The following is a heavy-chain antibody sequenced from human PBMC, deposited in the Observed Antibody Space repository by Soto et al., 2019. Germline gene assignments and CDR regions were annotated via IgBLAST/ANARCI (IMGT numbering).Heavy chain of an antibody. CDR1: GFTFSSYG. CDR3: AKALVQLAYYYYGMDV. V-gene: IGHV3-30*18. CDR2: ISYDGSNK. J-gene: IGHJ6*02. D-gene: IGHD3-16*02. Sequence: GGSLRLSCAASGFTFSSYGMHWVRQAPGKGLEWVAVISYDGSNKYYADSVKGRFTISRDNSKNMLYLQMNSLRAEDTAVYYCAKALVQLAYYYYGMDVWGQGTTVTVSS.